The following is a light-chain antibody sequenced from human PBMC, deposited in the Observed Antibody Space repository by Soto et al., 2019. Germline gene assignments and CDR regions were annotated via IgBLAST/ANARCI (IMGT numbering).Light chain of an antibody. CDR3: NSYTTSKTYV. CDR1: SSDVGGFNR. J-gene: IGLJ1*01. V-gene: IGLV2-18*02. Sequence: QSALTQLPSVSGSPGQSVAISCTGTSSDVGGFNRVSWYRQAPGTAPKLIIYDVSDRPSGVPDRFSGSKSGNTASLTISGLQAEDEADYYCNSYTTSKTYVFGTGTKVTVL. CDR2: DVS.